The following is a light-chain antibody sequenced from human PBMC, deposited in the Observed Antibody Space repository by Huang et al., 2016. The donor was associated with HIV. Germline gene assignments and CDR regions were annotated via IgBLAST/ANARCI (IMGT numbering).Light chain of an antibody. CDR3: QQYNNWPPWT. Sequence: EIVMTQSPATLSVSPRERATLSCRASQSVSNNLAWYQQQPGHAPRLLIYGASTRATGIPARFSGSGSGTEFTLTISSLQSEDFAVYYCQQYNNWPPWTFGQGTKVEIK. CDR1: QSVSNN. J-gene: IGKJ1*01. CDR2: GAS. V-gene: IGKV3-15*01.